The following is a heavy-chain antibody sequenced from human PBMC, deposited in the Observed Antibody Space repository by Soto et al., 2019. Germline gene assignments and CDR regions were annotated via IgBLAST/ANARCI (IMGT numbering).Heavy chain of an antibody. V-gene: IGHV4-34*01. CDR1: GRSFSGYY. J-gene: IGHJ4*02. D-gene: IGHD5-18*01. CDR2: INHSGST. CDR3: ARGYSYGVY. Sequence: QVQLQQWGAGLLKPSETLSLTCAVYGRSFSGYYWSWIRQPPGKGLEWIGEINHSGSTNYNPSLKSRVTISVDTSKNQFSLKLSSVTAADTAVYYCARGYSYGVYCGQGTLVTVSS.